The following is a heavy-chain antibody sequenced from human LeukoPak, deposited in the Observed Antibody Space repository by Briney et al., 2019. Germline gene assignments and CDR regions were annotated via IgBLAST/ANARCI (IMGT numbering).Heavy chain of an antibody. CDR3: AREKFDFYDSSGYKSGRGLDF. CDR1: GYIFTEYY. Sequence: ASLKVSCKASGYIFTEYYLHWVGQAPGQGLEWMGWINPNSGTTSYAQKFQGRVTMTRDTSIRTAYMELSRLRSDDTAVYYCAREKFDFYDSSGYKSGRGLDFWGQGTLVTVSS. V-gene: IGHV1-2*02. J-gene: IGHJ4*02. D-gene: IGHD3-22*01. CDR2: INPNSGTT.